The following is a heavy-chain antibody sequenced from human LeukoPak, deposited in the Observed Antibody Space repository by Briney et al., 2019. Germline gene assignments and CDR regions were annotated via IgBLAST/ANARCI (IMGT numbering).Heavy chain of an antibody. D-gene: IGHD3-10*01. Sequence: GGSLRLSCAASVFTFSSYAMSCVRQAPGGGVEWVSAISGSGGSTYYADSVRGRFTISRDNSKTTLYLQMNSMRAEDTAVYYCEKDYYGSGSYFDYWGQGTLVTVSS. CDR1: VFTFSSYA. J-gene: IGHJ4*02. CDR3: EKDYYGSGSYFDY. CDR2: ISGSGGST. V-gene: IGHV3-23*01.